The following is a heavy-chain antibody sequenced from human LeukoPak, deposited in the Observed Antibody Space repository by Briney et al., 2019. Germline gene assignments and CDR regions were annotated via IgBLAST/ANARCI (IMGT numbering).Heavy chain of an antibody. CDR3: ATSAAGRSSSMYY. Sequence: SETLSLTCAAYGGSFSGYYWSWIRQPPGKGLEWIGEINHSGSTNYNPSLKSRVTISVDTSKNQFSLKLSSVTAADTAVYYCATSAAGRSSSMYYWGQGTLVTVSS. D-gene: IGHD6-13*01. J-gene: IGHJ4*02. CDR2: INHSGST. V-gene: IGHV4-34*01. CDR1: GGSFSGYY.